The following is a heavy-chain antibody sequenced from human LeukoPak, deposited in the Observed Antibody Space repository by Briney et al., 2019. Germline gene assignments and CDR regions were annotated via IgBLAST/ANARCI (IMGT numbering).Heavy chain of an antibody. J-gene: IGHJ4*02. V-gene: IGHV4-59*08. Sequence: PSETLSLTCTVSGGSISSYYWSWIRQPPGKGLEWIGYIYYSGSTNYNPSLKSRVTISVDTSKNQFSLKLSSVTAADTAAYYCARHGPYYYDSSGYYPLTAFDYWGQGTLVTVSS. CDR3: ARHGPYYYDSSGYYPLTAFDY. CDR2: IYYSGST. CDR1: GGSISSYY. D-gene: IGHD3-22*01.